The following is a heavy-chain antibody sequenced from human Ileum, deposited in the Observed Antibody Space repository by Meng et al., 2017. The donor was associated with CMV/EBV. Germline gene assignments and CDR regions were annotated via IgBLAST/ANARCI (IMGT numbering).Heavy chain of an antibody. J-gene: IGHJ4*02. Sequence: VQLVGSGGVILLPGCSLRLFSGASSLTFSVYTLYGVRQAPGGGLVWVSRSNGDGSDITYADSVKGRFTISRDNAKNTLYLQMNSLRAEDTAVYYCARAPVGSPFDYWGQGTLVTVSS. CDR3: ARAPVGSPFDY. CDR2: SNGDGSDI. D-gene: IGHD1-26*01. CDR1: SLTFSVYT. V-gene: IGHV3-74*01.